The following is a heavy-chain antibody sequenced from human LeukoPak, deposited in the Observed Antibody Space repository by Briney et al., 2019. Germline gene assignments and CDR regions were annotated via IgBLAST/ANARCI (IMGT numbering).Heavy chain of an antibody. V-gene: IGHV3-66*01. D-gene: IGHD6-6*01. J-gene: IGHJ6*02. CDR1: GFTVISNY. CDR3: ARASPADYYGMDV. Sequence: PGGSLRLSCAASGFTVISNYMTWVRQAPGKGLEWVSVISSGGSTYYADSVKGRFTISRDNSKNTLYLQMNSLRAEDTAVYYCARASPADYYGMDVWGQGTTVTVSS. CDR2: ISSGGST.